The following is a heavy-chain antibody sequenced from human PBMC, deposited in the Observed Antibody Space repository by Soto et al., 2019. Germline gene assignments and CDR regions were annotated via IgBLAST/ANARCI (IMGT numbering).Heavy chain of an antibody. CDR2: IIPIFGTA. D-gene: IGHD6-13*01. V-gene: IGHV1-69*01. Sequence: QVPLVQSGAEVKKPGSSVKVSCKASGGTFSSYAISWVRQAPGQGLEWMGGIIPIFGTANYAQKFQGRVTITADESTSTAYMELSSLRSEDTAVYYCARAWGGYSSSWRLYYYYGMDVWGQGTTVTVSS. J-gene: IGHJ6*02. CDR3: ARAWGGYSSSWRLYYYYGMDV. CDR1: GGTFSSYA.